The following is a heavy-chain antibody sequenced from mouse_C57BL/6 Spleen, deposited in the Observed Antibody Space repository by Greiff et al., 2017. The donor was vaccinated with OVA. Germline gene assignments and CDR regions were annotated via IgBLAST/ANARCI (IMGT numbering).Heavy chain of an antibody. J-gene: IGHJ4*01. V-gene: IGHV1-15*01. CDR3: TIIRLRRWNYAMDY. CDR1: GYTFTDYE. CDR2: IDPETGGT. D-gene: IGHD2-2*01. Sequence: QVQLQQSGAELVRPGASVTLSCKASGYTFTDYEMHWVKQTPVHGLEWIGAIDPETGGTAYNQKFKGKAILTADKSSSTAYMELRSLTSEDSAVYYCTIIRLRRWNYAMDYWGQGTSVTVSS.